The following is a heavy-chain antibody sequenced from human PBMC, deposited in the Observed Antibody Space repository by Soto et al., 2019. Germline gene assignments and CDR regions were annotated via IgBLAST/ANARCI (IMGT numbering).Heavy chain of an antibody. CDR1: GGTFSSFA. V-gene: IGHV1-69*13. J-gene: IGHJ5*02. D-gene: IGHD6-6*01. CDR3: ARVGSVHSSSGVNCFDP. CDR2: IIPIFGTA. Sequence: GASVKVSCKASGGTFSSFAISWVRQAPGQGLEWMGGIIPIFGTANYAQKFQGRVAITADESTSTAYMELSSLRSEDTAVYYCARVGSVHSSSGVNCFDPWGQGTLVTVSS.